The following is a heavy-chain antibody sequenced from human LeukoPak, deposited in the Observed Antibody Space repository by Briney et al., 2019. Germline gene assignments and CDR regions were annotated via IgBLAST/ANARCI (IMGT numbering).Heavy chain of an antibody. J-gene: IGHJ6*03. CDR2: IRYDGSNK. CDR1: GFTFSSYG. CDR3: AKKDSGSYSIYYYYMDV. V-gene: IGHV3-30*02. D-gene: IGHD1-26*01. Sequence: GGSLRLSCAASGFTFSSYGMHWVRQAPGKGLEWVAFIRYDGSNKYYADSVKGRFTISRDNSKNTLYLQMNSLRAEDTAVYYCAKKDSGSYSIYYYYMDVWGKGTTVTISS.